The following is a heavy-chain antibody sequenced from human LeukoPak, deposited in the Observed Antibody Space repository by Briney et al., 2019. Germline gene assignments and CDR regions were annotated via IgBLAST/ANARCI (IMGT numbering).Heavy chain of an antibody. CDR2: ISYDGSNK. D-gene: IGHD3-9*01. J-gene: IGHJ4*02. CDR3: ARGIQYYDILTGAYFDY. V-gene: IGHV3-30*19. CDR1: GFTFSSYG. Sequence: GGSLRLSCAASGFTFSSYGMHWVRQAPGKGLEWVAVISYDGSNKYYADSVKGRFTISRDNSKNTLYLQMNSLRAEDTAVYYCARGIQYYDILTGAYFDYWGQGTLVTVSS.